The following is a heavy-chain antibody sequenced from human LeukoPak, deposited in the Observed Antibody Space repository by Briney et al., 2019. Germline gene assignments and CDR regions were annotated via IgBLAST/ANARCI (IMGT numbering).Heavy chain of an antibody. CDR3: ARYKVLSYYYYGMDV. CDR1: GFTFDDYG. J-gene: IGHJ6*02. V-gene: IGHV3-20*04. CDR2: VNWNGGST. D-gene: IGHD1-14*01. Sequence: GSLRLSCAAPGFTFDDYGMSWVRQAPGKGLEWVSAVNWNGGSTGYADSVKGRFTISRDNAKNSLYLQMNSLRAEDTALYYCARYKVLSYYYYGMDVWGQGTTVTVSS.